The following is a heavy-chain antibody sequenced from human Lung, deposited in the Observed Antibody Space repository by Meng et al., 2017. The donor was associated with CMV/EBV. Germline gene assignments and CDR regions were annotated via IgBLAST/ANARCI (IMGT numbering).Heavy chain of an antibody. D-gene: IGHD2-2*02. J-gene: IGHJ4*02. Sequence: TFSSHAMNWVRQAPGKVLEWVSGISGSGTSTDYVDSVKGRFTISRDNSKKTLYLQMNSLRDEDTAIYYCAKGVMPCSGSSCYTALDYWGQGTLVTVSS. V-gene: IGHV3-23*01. CDR3: AKGVMPCSGSSCYTALDY. CDR2: ISGSGTST. CDR1: TFSSHA.